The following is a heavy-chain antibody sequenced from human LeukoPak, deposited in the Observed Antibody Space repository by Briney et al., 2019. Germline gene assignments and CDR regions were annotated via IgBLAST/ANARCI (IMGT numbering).Heavy chain of an antibody. D-gene: IGHD1-20*01. CDR1: GGSISSSNW. CDR2: IYHSGST. Sequence: PSETLSLTCAVSGGSISSSNWWSWVRPPPGKGLEWIGEIYHSGSTNYNPSLKSRVTISVDKSNNQFSLKLSSVTAADTAVYYCARFHPITGTTADRNFDYWGQGTLVTVSS. J-gene: IGHJ4*02. CDR3: ARFHPITGTTADRNFDY. V-gene: IGHV4-4*02.